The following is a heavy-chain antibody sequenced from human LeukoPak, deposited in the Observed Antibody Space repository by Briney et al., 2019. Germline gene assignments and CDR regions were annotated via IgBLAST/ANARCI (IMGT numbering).Heavy chain of an antibody. CDR3: ARDQGVYGDQP. CDR1: GGSISSYY. J-gene: IGHJ4*02. V-gene: IGHV4-59*12. D-gene: IGHD4-17*01. CDR2: IYYSGST. Sequence: SETLSLTCTVSGGSISSYYWSWIRQPPGKGLEWIGYIYYSGSTNYNPSLKSRVTISVDTSKNQFSLKLSSVTAADTAVYYCARDQGVYGDQPWGQGTLVTVSS.